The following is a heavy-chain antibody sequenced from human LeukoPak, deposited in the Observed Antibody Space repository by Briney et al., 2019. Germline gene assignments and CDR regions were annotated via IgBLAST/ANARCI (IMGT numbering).Heavy chain of an antibody. Sequence: SETLSLTCTVSGGSVNSDNYYWGWIRQPPGKGLEWIGTIYYGGFTYYNPSLNSRVTISVDTSQNQFSLRLSSVTAADAAIYYCASLVTGTMWTDFWGQGTLVTVSS. D-gene: IGHD1-7*01. CDR3: ASLVTGTMWTDF. CDR1: GGSVNSDNYY. J-gene: IGHJ4*02. V-gene: IGHV4-39*01. CDR2: IYYGGFT.